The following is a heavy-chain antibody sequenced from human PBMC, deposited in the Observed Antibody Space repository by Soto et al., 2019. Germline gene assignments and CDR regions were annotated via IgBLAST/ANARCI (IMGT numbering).Heavy chain of an antibody. CDR2: INPNSGGT. V-gene: IGHV1-2*04. Sequence: ASVKVSCKASGYTFTGYYMHWVRQAPGQGLEWMGWINPNSGGTNYAQKFQGWVTMTRDTSISTAYMELSRLRSDDTAVYYCARGAPTGYCSGGSCYTYYYYMDVWGKGTTVTVSS. D-gene: IGHD2-15*01. CDR3: ARGAPTGYCSGGSCYTYYYYMDV. J-gene: IGHJ6*03. CDR1: GYTFTGYY.